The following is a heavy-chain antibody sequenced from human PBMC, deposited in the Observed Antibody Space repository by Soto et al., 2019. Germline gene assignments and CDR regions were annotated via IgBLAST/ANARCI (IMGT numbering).Heavy chain of an antibody. V-gene: IGHV4-31*03. Sequence: ASETLSLTCTVSGGSISSGGYYWSWIRQHPGKGLEWIGYIYYSGSTYYNPSLKSRVTISVDTSKNQFSLKLSSVTAADTAVYYCARYIVVVVAATPDAFDIWGQGTMVTVSS. CDR2: IYYSGST. D-gene: IGHD2-15*01. CDR1: GGSISSGGYY. CDR3: ARYIVVVVAATPDAFDI. J-gene: IGHJ3*02.